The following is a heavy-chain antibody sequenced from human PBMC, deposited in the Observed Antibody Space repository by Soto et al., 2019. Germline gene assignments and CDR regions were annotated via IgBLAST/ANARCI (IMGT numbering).Heavy chain of an antibody. V-gene: IGHV4-31*03. CDR2: IYNGGST. Sequence: QVQLQESGPGLVKPSQTLSLTCTVSGGSISSGGDCWSWIRQLPGEGLEWIGYIYNGGSTSYNPSLKSRVIISVDTSTNQFSLKLSSVTAADTAVYYCARGEEGTKVDHWGQGTLVTVSS. J-gene: IGHJ4*02. CDR1: GGSISSGGDC. CDR3: ARGEEGTKVDH. D-gene: IGHD1-1*01.